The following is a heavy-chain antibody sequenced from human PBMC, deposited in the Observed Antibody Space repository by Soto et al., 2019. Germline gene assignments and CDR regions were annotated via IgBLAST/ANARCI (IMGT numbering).Heavy chain of an antibody. V-gene: IGHV3-33*01. Sequence: GGSLRLSCAACGFTFSSNGMHWVRQAPGKGLEWVAVIWYDGSNKYYADSVEGRFFISRDNSKNILYLQMNSLRAEDTAVYYCARWGNNKKLDYWGQGTLVTVS. CDR2: IWYDGSNK. J-gene: IGHJ4*02. CDR1: GFTFSSNG. D-gene: IGHD3-16*01. CDR3: ARWGNNKKLDY.